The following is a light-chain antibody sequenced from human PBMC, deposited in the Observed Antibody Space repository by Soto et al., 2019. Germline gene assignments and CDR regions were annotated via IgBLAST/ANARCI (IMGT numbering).Light chain of an antibody. CDR3: SSYTSSTLYV. J-gene: IGLJ1*01. Sequence: QSALTQPASVSGSPGQSITIYCTGTSXDVGGYNYVSWYQQHPGKAPKLMIYEVSNRPSGVSNRFSGSKSGNTASLTISGLQAEDEADYYCSSYTSSTLYVFGTGTKVTVL. CDR2: EVS. CDR1: SXDVGGYNY. V-gene: IGLV2-14*01.